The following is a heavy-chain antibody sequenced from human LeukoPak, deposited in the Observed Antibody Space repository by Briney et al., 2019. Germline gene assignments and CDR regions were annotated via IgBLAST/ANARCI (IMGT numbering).Heavy chain of an antibody. V-gene: IGHV3-30*18. CDR3: AKGRRSGGWYDY. CDR1: GFTFSSYG. Sequence: PGGSLRLSCAASGFTFSSYGMHWVRQAPGKGLEWVAVISYDGSNKYYADSVKGRFTISRDNSKNTPYLQMNSLRAEDTAVYYCAKGRRSGGWYDYWGQGTLVTVSS. CDR2: ISYDGSNK. J-gene: IGHJ4*02. D-gene: IGHD6-19*01.